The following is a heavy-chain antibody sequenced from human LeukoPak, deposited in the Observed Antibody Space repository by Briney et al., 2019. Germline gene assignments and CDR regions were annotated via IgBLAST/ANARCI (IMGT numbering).Heavy chain of an antibody. V-gene: IGHV3-23*01. J-gene: IGHJ3*02. CDR1: GFTFSSYG. Sequence: GGSLRLSCAASGFTFSSYGMSWVRQAPGKGLEWVSVISGSGSGTYYADSVKGRFTISRDNSENTVYLQLNSLRAEDTGVYYCAKVSYSYGLKKTDAFDIWGQGTMVTVSS. CDR3: AKVSYSYGLKKTDAFDI. D-gene: IGHD5-18*01. CDR2: ISGSGSGT.